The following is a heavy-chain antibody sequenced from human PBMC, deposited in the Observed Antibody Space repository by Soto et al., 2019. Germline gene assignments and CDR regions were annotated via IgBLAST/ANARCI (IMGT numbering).Heavy chain of an antibody. CDR1: GGSISSSSYY. Sequence: SETLSLTCTVSGGSISSSSYYWGWIRQPPGKGLEWIGSIYYSGSTYYNPSLKSRVTISVDTSKNQFSLKLSSVTAADTAVYYCARPSAYYYDSSGYFLTGAWFDPWGQGTLVTVSS. V-gene: IGHV4-39*01. CDR2: IYYSGST. J-gene: IGHJ5*02. CDR3: ARPSAYYYDSSGYFLTGAWFDP. D-gene: IGHD3-22*01.